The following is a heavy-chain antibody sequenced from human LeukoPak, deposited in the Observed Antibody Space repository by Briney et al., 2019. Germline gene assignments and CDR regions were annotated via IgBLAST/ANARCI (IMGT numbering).Heavy chain of an antibody. V-gene: IGHV3-23*01. D-gene: IGHD3-22*01. CDR2: ISGSGGST. CDR1: GFTFSSYA. Sequence: GGSLRLSCAASGFTFSSYAMSWVRQAPGKGLEWVSAISGSGGSTYYADSVKGRFTISRDNSENTLYLQMNSLRAEDTAVYYCANGLYDSSGSPNYYYYMDVWGKGTTVTVSS. CDR3: ANGLYDSSGSPNYYYYMDV. J-gene: IGHJ6*03.